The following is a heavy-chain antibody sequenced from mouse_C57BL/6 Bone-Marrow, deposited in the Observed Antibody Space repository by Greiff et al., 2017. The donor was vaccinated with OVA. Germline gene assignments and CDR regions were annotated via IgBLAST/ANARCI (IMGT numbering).Heavy chain of an antibody. J-gene: IGHJ1*03. V-gene: IGHV3-8*01. CDR3: ARSPYYYGSHWYFDV. Sequence: VQLQQSGPGLAKPSQTLSLTCSVTGYSITSDYWNWIRKFPGNKLEYMGYISYSGSTYYNPSLKSRISITRDTSKNQYYLQLNSVTTEDTATYYCARSPYYYGSHWYFDVWGTGTTVTVSS. D-gene: IGHD1-1*01. CDR1: GYSITSDY. CDR2: ISYSGST.